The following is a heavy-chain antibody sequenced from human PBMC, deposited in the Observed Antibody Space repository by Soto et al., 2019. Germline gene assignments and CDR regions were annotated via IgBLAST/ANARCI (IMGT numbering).Heavy chain of an antibody. V-gene: IGHV1-18*04. Sequence: ASVKVACKASGYTSADFGISWVRQAPGQGLEWMGWVSGNNGASNPAPKVQGRITMTLDTSTGVSYMALRSLRSDDTAIYYCVRDQKYFRVNGNWFDSWGQGTLVTVSS. CDR1: GYTSADFG. CDR3: VRDQKYFRVNGNWFDS. D-gene: IGHD2-2*01. CDR2: VSGNNGAS. J-gene: IGHJ5*01.